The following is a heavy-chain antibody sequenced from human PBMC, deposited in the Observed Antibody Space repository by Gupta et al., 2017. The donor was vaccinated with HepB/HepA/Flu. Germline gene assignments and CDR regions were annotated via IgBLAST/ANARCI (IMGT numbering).Heavy chain of an antibody. CDR1: GFTFSSYG. CDR2: ISYDGSNK. Sequence: QVQLVESGGGVVQPGRSLRLSCAASGFTFSSYGMTWVRQAPGKGLEWVAVISYDGSNKYYADSVKGRFTISRDNSKNTLYLQMNSLRAEDTAVYYCAKDPHGYSSSLYYYYFDYWGQGTLVTVSS. CDR3: AKDPHGYSSSLYYYYFDY. D-gene: IGHD6-13*01. V-gene: IGHV3-30*18. J-gene: IGHJ4*02.